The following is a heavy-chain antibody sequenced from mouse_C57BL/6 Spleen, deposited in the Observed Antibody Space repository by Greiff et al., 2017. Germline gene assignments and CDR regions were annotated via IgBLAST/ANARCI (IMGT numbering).Heavy chain of an antibody. D-gene: IGHD2-4*01. CDR2: IYPGDGDT. V-gene: IGHV1-82*01. CDR3: ARCDYGPWFAY. J-gene: IGHJ3*01. CDR1: GYAFSSSW. Sequence: QVQLKESGPELVKPGASVKISCKASGYAFSSSWMNWVKQRPGKGLEWIGRIYPGDGDTNYNGKFKGKATLTADKSSSTAYMQLSSLTSEDSAVYFCARCDYGPWFAYWGQGTLVTVSA.